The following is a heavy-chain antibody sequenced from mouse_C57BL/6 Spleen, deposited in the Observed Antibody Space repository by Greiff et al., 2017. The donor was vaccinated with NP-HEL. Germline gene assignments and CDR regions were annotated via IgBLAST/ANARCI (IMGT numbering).Heavy chain of an antibody. D-gene: IGHD1-1*01. CDR2: FHPYNDDT. Sequence: VKLMESGAELVKPGASVKMSCKASGYTFTTYPIEWMKQNHGKSLEWIGNFHPYNDDTTYNEKFKGKATLTVEKSSSTVYLELSRLTSDDSAVYYCARGYYGSPFDEWGQGTTLTVSS. CDR3: ARGYYGSPFDE. J-gene: IGHJ2*01. CDR1: GYTFTTYP. V-gene: IGHV1-47*01.